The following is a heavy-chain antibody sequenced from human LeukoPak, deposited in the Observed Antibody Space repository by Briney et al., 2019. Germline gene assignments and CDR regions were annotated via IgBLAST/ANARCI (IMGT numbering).Heavy chain of an antibody. CDR2: LSGRGGST. Sequence: GGSLRRSCSACGFTFGSYAMGWLRPAQGMGLVGGSALSGRGGSTYHADYVKGRFTISRAKAKNTLELQTNSPRAEDTALYSCAKLALDRAGWEYYAFWSGYPSHDAFDISGQGTMVTVSS. CDR3: AKLALDRAGWEYYAFWSGYPSHDAFDI. CDR1: GFTFGSYA. J-gene: IGHJ3*02. V-gene: IGHV3-23*01. D-gene: IGHD3-3*01.